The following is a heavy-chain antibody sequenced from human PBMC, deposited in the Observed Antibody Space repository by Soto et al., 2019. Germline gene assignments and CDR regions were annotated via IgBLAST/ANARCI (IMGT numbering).Heavy chain of an antibody. CDR3: AKAGFSSSWSPTYFDY. D-gene: IGHD6-13*01. CDR2: ISGTGYNT. CDR1: GFTFTSYA. Sequence: EVQLLESGGGLVQPGGSLRLSCAASGFTFTSYAMNWVRLAPGKGLEWVSAISGTGYNTYYADSVKGRFTISRDNTKHTRYLQMNSLRAEDTAVYYCAKAGFSSSWSPTYFDYWGQGTLVTVSS. J-gene: IGHJ4*01. V-gene: IGHV3-23*01.